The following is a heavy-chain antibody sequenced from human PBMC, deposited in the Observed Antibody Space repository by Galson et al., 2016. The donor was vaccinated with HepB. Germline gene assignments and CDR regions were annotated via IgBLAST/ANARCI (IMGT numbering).Heavy chain of an antibody. Sequence: SLRLSCAASGFSFSTYGMHWVRQVIGKGLEWVAGIGTAGDTYYPASLEGRFIVSRDSAKSSLFLQMNSLRVGDTAVYYCTRGAVFGGDTYYSMDVWGQGITVTVSS. CDR2: IGTAGDT. J-gene: IGHJ6*02. CDR1: GFSFSTYG. CDR3: TRGAVFGGDTYYSMDV. V-gene: IGHV3-13*01. D-gene: IGHD3-16*01.